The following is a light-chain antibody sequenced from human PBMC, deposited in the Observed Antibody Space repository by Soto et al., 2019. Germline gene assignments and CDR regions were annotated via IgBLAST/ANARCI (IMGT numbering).Light chain of an antibody. CDR3: QQYDNYPLT. CDR2: DAS. J-gene: IGKJ4*01. V-gene: IGKV1-5*01. CDR1: QSVRSW. Sequence: DIQMTQSASSLSASVGHRVTITCRASQSVRSWLAWYQQKPGRAPKFLIYDASSLESGVPSRFSGSGYGTEFNLTISNLQPDDFATYYCQQYDNYPLTFGGGTKVDIK.